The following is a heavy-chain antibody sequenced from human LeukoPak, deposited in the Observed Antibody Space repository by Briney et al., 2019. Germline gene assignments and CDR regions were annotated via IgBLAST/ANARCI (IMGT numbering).Heavy chain of an antibody. CDR2: IRYDGSNK. V-gene: IGHV3-30*02. J-gene: IGHJ4*02. CDR3: AKAFLIRGRVQLWPFDY. D-gene: IGHD5-18*01. Sequence: GGSLRLSCAASGFTFSSYGMHGVRQAPRKGLEWVAFIRYDGSNKYYADSVKGRFTISRDNSKNTLYLQMNSLRAEDTAVDYCAKAFLIRGRVQLWPFDYWGQGPLVTVSS. CDR1: GFTFSSYG.